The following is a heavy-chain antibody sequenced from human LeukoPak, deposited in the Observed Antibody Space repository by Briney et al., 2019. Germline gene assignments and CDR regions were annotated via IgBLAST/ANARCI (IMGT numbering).Heavy chain of an antibody. CDR1: GYSFSNYG. CDR3: ARDLKSDYTNFDGISWFDP. J-gene: IGHJ5*02. V-gene: IGHV1-18*01. D-gene: IGHD4-11*01. CDR2: ISVYNGKT. Sequence: GASVKVSCKASGYSFSNYGISWVRQAPGQGLEWMGWISVYNGKTKYARKFEGRFTVSTDTSTTTAYMELRGLKSDDTATYYRARDLKSDYTNFDGISWFDPWGQGTLVTVSS.